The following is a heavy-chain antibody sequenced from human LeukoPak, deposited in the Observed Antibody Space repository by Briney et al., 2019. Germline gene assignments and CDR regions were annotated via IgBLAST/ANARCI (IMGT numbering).Heavy chain of an antibody. V-gene: IGHV4-34*01. J-gene: IGHJ4*02. D-gene: IGHD5-18*01. CDR2: INHSGST. CDR1: GGSFSGYY. CDR3: ASRVGYSYGDDY. Sequence: PSETLSLTCAVYGGSFSGYYWSWIRQPPGKGLEWIGEINHSGSTNYNPSLKSRVTISVDTSKNQFSLKLSSVTAADTAVYYCASRVGYSYGDDYWGQGTLVTVSS.